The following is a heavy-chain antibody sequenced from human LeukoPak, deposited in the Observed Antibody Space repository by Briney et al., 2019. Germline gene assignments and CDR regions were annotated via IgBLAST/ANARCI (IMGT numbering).Heavy chain of an antibody. CDR2: IYYSGST. D-gene: IGHD5-24*01. Sequence: SETLSLTCTVSGASISGSGYYWGWIRQPPGKGLEWIGNIYYSGSTNYNPSLKSRVTISVDTSKNQFSLKLSSVTAADTAVYYCARDRADGYNTFDYWGQGTLVTVSS. V-gene: IGHV4-39*07. J-gene: IGHJ4*02. CDR1: GASISGSGYY. CDR3: ARDRADGYNTFDY.